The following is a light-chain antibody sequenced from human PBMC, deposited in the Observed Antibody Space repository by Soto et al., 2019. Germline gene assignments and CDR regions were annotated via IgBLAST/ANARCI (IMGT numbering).Light chain of an antibody. CDR3: RPYSGSTTHIL. Sequence: QSALTQPASVSGSPGQSITISCTGSSSDIGGYNYVSWYQQHPGKAPKLIIYDVTYRPSGLSYRFSDSKSGSTASLTISWLLPEDEADYYCRPYSGSTTHILFGGGTQLTVL. CDR2: DVT. J-gene: IGLJ2*01. V-gene: IGLV2-14*01. CDR1: SSDIGGYNY.